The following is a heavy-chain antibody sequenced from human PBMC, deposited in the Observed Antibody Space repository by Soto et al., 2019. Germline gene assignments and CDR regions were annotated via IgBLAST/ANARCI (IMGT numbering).Heavy chain of an antibody. V-gene: IGHV4-59*01. D-gene: IGHD5-12*01. CDR2: IHYNGNT. CDR1: GDSISAYS. CDR3: AREGNLGRWLQPLDF. Sequence: QVQLQVSGPGLVKPSETLSLTCTVSGDSISAYSWSWVRQPPGKGLEWIGNIHYNGNTKYNPSLKSRGTMSRDTSKNQFSLRLISVTAADTAKYFCAREGNLGRWLQPLDFWGQGTLVTVSS. J-gene: IGHJ4*02.